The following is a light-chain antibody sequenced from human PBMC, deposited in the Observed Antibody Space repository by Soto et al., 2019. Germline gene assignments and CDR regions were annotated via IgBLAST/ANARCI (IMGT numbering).Light chain of an antibody. Sequence: DIQLTQSPSFLSASVGDRVTITCRASQGISSYLAWYQQKPGKAPNLLIYAASTLQSGVPSRFSGSGSGTEFTLTISSLQPEDSAVYYCQQRSTWPRTFGGGTKVDIK. V-gene: IGKV1-9*01. J-gene: IGKJ4*01. CDR3: QQRSTWPRT. CDR1: QGISSY. CDR2: AAS.